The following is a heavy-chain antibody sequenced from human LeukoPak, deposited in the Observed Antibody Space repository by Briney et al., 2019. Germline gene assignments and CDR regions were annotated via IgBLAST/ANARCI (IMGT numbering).Heavy chain of an antibody. V-gene: IGHV4-34*01. CDR3: ARGYYYDGFDY. CDR2: INHSGST. J-gene: IGHJ4*02. D-gene: IGHD3-22*01. Sequence: KPSETLSLTCAVYGGSFSGYYWSWIRQPPGKGLEWLGEINHSGSTNYNPSLKSRVTISVDTSKNQFSLKLSSVTAADTAVYYCARGYYYDGFDYWGQGTLVTVSS. CDR1: GGSFSGYY.